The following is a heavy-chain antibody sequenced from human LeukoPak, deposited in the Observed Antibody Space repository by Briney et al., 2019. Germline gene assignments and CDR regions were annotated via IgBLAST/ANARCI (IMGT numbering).Heavy chain of an antibody. Sequence: GGSLRLSCAASGFTFSSYEMNWVRQAPGKGLEWVSYISSSGSTVYYADSVKGRFTISRDNAKNSLYLQMNSLRAEDTTVYYCAELGITMIGGVWGKGTTVTISS. J-gene: IGHJ6*04. CDR1: GFTFSSYE. CDR3: AELGITMIGGV. CDR2: ISSSGSTV. V-gene: IGHV3-48*03. D-gene: IGHD3-10*02.